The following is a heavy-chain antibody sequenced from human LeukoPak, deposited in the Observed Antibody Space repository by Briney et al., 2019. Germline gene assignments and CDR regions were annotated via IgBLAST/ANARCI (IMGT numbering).Heavy chain of an antibody. J-gene: IGHJ4*02. Sequence: ASVKVPCKASCYTFTSYGISWVRQAPGEGREWMGWISAYNGTTNSAQKLQGRVNMTPDTSTSTAYMELRSLRSDDTAVYYCARVYAGPAGSFDYWGQGTLVTVSS. D-gene: IGHD6-13*01. CDR3: ARVYAGPAGSFDY. V-gene: IGHV1-18*01. CDR1: CYTFTSYG. CDR2: ISAYNGTT.